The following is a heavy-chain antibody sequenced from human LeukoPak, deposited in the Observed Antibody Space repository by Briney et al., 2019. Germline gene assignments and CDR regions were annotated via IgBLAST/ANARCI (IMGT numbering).Heavy chain of an antibody. D-gene: IGHD3-10*01. CDR1: GGTFSSYA. CDR3: ARDMSGSGSYRY. Sequence: SVKVSCKASGGTFSSYAISWVRQAPGQGLECMGGIIPIFGTANYAQKFQGRVTITADESTSTAYMELSSLRSEDTAVYYCARDMSGSGSYRYWGQGTLVTVSS. CDR2: IIPIFGTA. V-gene: IGHV1-69*13. J-gene: IGHJ4*02.